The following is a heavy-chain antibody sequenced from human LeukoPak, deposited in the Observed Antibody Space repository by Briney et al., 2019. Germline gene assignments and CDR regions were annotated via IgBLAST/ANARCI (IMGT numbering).Heavy chain of an antibody. D-gene: IGHD3-10*01. J-gene: IGHJ4*01. CDR3: ARDRGSTTMVRGVNHY. Sequence: PGGSLRLSCAASGFTVSSNYMSWVRQAPGKGLEWVSHISSGSATTFYADSVKGRFTISRDNTRNSLSLQMNDLRAEDTAVYYCARDRGSTTMVRGVNHYWGHGTLVTVSS. CDR1: GFTVSSNY. V-gene: IGHV3-48*04. CDR2: ISSGSATT.